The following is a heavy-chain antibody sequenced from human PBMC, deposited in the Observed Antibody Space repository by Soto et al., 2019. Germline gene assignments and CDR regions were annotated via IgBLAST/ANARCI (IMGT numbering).Heavy chain of an antibody. J-gene: IGHJ3*02. CDR3: ASYLSVGRLALDAFDI. CDR1: GGSISSSSYY. D-gene: IGHD3-16*02. V-gene: IGHV4-39*01. CDR2: IYYTGNT. Sequence: SETLSLTCTVSGGSISSSSYYWGWIRQPPGKGLEWIGSIYYTGNTYYNPSLKSRVTISVDTSKNQFSLKLTSVTAADTAVYYCASYLSVGRLALDAFDIWGQGTRVTVSS.